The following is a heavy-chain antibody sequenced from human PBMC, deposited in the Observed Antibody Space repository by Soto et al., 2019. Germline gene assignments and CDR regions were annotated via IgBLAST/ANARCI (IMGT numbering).Heavy chain of an antibody. Sequence: GSLRLSCVASGFNFRTYGMHWVRQAPGKGLEWVANIFYDGISKYYADAVRGRFSVSRDNSKNTLDLQMTSLKEEDTAVYYCARDRQQWLTSHLDPWGQGTLVTVSS. CDR1: GFNFRTYG. D-gene: IGHD6-19*01. CDR3: ARDRQQWLTSHLDP. CDR2: IFYDGISK. V-gene: IGHV3-30*03. J-gene: IGHJ5*02.